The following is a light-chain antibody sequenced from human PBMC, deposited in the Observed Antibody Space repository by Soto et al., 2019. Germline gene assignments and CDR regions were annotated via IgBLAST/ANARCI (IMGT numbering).Light chain of an antibody. J-gene: IGLJ3*02. V-gene: IGLV2-14*01. CDR2: DVT. CDR3: ASYTDSPTLSML. Sequence: QSVLTQPASVSGSPGQSITISCTGIPSDVGGYNYVSWYQQHPGKDPKLVIFDVTNRPSGISNRFSGSMSGNTASLTISGLQAEDEADYYCASYTDSPTLSMLFGGGTKVTVL. CDR1: PSDVGGYNY.